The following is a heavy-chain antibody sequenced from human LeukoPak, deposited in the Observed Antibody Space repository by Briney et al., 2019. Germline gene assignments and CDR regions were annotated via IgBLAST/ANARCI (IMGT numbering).Heavy chain of an antibody. Sequence: GGSLRLSCAASGFTFSSYAMSWVRQAPGKGLELVSAISGSGGSTYYADSVKGRFTISRDNSKNTLYLQMNSLRAEDTAVYYCPKWDVSYGDLDYWGQGTLVTVSS. V-gene: IGHV3-23*01. D-gene: IGHD4-17*01. CDR3: PKWDVSYGDLDY. CDR1: GFTFSSYA. CDR2: ISGSGGST. J-gene: IGHJ4*02.